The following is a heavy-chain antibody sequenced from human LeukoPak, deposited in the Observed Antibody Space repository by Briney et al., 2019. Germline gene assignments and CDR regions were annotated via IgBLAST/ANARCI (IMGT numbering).Heavy chain of an antibody. D-gene: IGHD3-10*01. CDR1: GYTFTDYY. Sequence: ASVKVSCKASGYTFTDYYIHWVRQAPGQGLEWMGWINPNNGGTNYAQKFQGRVTMTGDTSISTSYMELRRLRSDDTAVYYCARDNYGSGSYYKYWGQGTPVTVSS. CDR2: INPNNGGT. V-gene: IGHV1-2*02. CDR3: ARDNYGSGSYYKY. J-gene: IGHJ4*02.